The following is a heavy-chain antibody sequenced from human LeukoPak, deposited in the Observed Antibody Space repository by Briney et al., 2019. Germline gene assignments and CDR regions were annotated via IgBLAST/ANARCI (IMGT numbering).Heavy chain of an antibody. J-gene: IGHJ4*02. D-gene: IGHD3-22*01. CDR1: GGSISSSSYY. CDR3: ARAQDYYDSSGPSGY. Sequence: PSETLSLTCTVSGGSISSSSYYWGWIRQPPGKGLEWIGSIYYSGSTYYNPSLKRRVTISVDTSKNQFSLKLSSVTAADTAVYYCARAQDYYDSSGPSGYWGQGTLVTVSS. V-gene: IGHV4-39*01. CDR2: IYYSGST.